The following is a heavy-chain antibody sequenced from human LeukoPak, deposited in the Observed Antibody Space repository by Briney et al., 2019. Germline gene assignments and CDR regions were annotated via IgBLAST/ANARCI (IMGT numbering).Heavy chain of an antibody. CDR2: IRSKAYRGTT. J-gene: IGHJ6*02. D-gene: IGHD5-24*01. CDR3: TRGPIQLWIHSGMDV. CDR1: GFTFGDHA. Sequence: GGSLRLSCAASGFTFGDHAMSWVRQAPGKGLEWVGFIRSKAYRGTTEYAASVQGRFTISRDDSKSIVYLEMNSLQTEDTAVYYCTRGPIQLWIHSGMDVWGQGTTVTVSS. V-gene: IGHV3-49*04.